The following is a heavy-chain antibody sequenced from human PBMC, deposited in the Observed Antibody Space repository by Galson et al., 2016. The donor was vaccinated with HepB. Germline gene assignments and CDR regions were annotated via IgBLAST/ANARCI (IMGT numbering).Heavy chain of an antibody. J-gene: IGHJ4*02. V-gene: IGHV4-39*01. CDR2: IHSSGTS. CDR1: GDSISNVGRH. D-gene: IGHD6-13*01. CDR3: VRLGTAAAVANRRGNVY. Sequence: LSLTCTVSGDSISNVGRHWGWFRQSPEMGLEYIGSIHSSGTSYYNPSLTSRVTVSADMSRNQFFLSLTSVTAADTAIYYCVRLGTAAAVANRRGNVYWSQGTRVTVSS.